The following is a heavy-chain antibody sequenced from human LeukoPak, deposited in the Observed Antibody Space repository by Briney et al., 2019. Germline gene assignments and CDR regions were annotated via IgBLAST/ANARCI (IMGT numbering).Heavy chain of an antibody. D-gene: IGHD3-10*01. CDR1: GGSISSYC. Sequence: PSETLSLTCTVSGGSISSYCWSWIRQPPGKGLEWIGYIYYSGSTNYNPSLKSRVTISVDTSKNQFSLKLSSVTAADTAVYYCASGFENDAFDIWGQGTTVTVSS. V-gene: IGHV4-59*01. J-gene: IGHJ3*02. CDR3: ASGFENDAFDI. CDR2: IYYSGST.